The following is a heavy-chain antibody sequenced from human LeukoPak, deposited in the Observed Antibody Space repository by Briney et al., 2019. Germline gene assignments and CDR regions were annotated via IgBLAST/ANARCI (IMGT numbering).Heavy chain of an antibody. CDR1: GGSISSDY. D-gene: IGHD5-18*01. CDR2: IYYSGST. Sequence: PSETLSLTCTVSGGSISSDYWSWIRQPPGKGLEWIGYIYYSGSTNYNPSLKSRVTISVDTSKNQFSLKLSSVTAADTAVYYCARGGYSYDYYFDYWGQGTLVTVSS. CDR3: ARGGYSYDYYFDY. J-gene: IGHJ4*02. V-gene: IGHV4-59*01.